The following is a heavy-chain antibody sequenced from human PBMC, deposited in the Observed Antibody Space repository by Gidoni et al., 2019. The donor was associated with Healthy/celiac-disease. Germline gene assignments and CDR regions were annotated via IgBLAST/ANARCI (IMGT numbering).Heavy chain of an antibody. Sequence: QVQLVQSGADVKKPGASVKVSCKASGYTFTNYAITWVRQAPGQGLEWMGWVSASNGYTNYAQKLQARVTMSTDTSTSTAYMELRSLRSDDTAVYWCARGGSGTVPPDYWGQGTLVTVSS. CDR1: GYTFTNYA. D-gene: IGHD1-26*01. V-gene: IGHV1-18*04. CDR2: VSASNGYT. J-gene: IGHJ4*02. CDR3: ARGGSGTVPPDY.